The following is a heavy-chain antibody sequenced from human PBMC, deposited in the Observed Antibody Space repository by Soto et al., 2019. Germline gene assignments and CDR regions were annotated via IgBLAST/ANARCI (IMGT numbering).Heavy chain of an antibody. D-gene: IGHD4-17*01. CDR2: IYYSGST. CDR1: GGSISSFY. Sequence: SETLSLTCTVSGGSISSFYWSWIRQPPGKGLEWIGYIYYSGSTNYNPSLKSRVTISVDTSKNQFSLKLSSVTAADTAVYYCARDLDYGDSEHDAFDIWGQGTMVTVSS. V-gene: IGHV4-59*01. J-gene: IGHJ3*02. CDR3: ARDLDYGDSEHDAFDI.